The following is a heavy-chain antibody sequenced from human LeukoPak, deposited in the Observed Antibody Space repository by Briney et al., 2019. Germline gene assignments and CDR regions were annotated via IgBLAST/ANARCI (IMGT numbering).Heavy chain of an antibody. D-gene: IGHD4-23*01. CDR3: ARDRGGLDY. J-gene: IGHJ4*02. Sequence: SETLSLTCTVSGGSISSGGYYWSWIRQHPGKGLEWIGYVYYSGSTYYNPSRESRVTISVDTSKNQFSLKLSSVTAADTAVYYCARDRGGLDYWGQGTLVTVSS. CDR2: VYYSGST. CDR1: GGSISSGGYY. V-gene: IGHV4-31*03.